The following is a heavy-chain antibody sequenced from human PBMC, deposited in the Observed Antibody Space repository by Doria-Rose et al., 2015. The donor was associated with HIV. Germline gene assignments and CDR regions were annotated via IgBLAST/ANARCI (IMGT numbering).Heavy chain of an antibody. J-gene: IGHJ5*02. CDR3: ARQTTIFGNWFDP. V-gene: IGHV4-59*11. Sequence: IRGHYWSWIRQPPGKGLEWIGCIHSSGSTKYNPSVESRVTISIDTSKSQVSLKLTSVTVVDTAVYYCARQTTIFGNWFDPWGQGTLVTVSS. D-gene: IGHD3-3*01. CDR1: IRGHY. CDR2: IHSSGST.